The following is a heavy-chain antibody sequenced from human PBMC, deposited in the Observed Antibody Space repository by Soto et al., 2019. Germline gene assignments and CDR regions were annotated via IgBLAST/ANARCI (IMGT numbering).Heavy chain of an antibody. CDR2: IVVGSGNT. V-gene: IGHV1-58*02. Sequence: ASVKVSCKASGFTFTSSAMQWVRQARGQRLEWIGWIVVGSGNTDYAQKFQERVTITRDMSTSTAYMELSSLRSEDTAVYYCAAWVTTSYYYYYMDVWGKGTTVTVSS. CDR3: AAWVTTSYYYYYMDV. J-gene: IGHJ6*03. D-gene: IGHD4-17*01. CDR1: GFTFTSSA.